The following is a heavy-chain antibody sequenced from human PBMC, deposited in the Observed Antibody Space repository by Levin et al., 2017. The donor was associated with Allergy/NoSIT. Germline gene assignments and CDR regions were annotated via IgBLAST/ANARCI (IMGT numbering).Heavy chain of an antibody. D-gene: IGHD6-19*01. CDR1: GFIFTNYA. V-gene: IGHV3-23*01. J-gene: IGHJ4*02. Sequence: GGSLRLSCATSGFIFTNYAMTWVRQAPGKGLEWVSSISSTDGTRKYADSVKGRFTISRDNSKNTVYLQMSNLRPDDTGVYYCPKAAGSGWSGFDSWGQGTLVTVSS. CDR2: ISSTDGTR. CDR3: PKAAGSGWSGFDS.